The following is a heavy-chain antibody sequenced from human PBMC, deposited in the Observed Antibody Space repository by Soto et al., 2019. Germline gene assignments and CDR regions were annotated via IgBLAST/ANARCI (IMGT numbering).Heavy chain of an antibody. CDR2: IYYSGST. Sequence: PSETLSLTCTVSGGSISSGGYYWSWIRQHPGKGLEWIGYIYYSGSTYYNPSLKSRVTISVDTSKNQFSLKLSSVTAADTAVYYCVALAVAVTSDYYYYYGMYVWGQGTTVTVSS. D-gene: IGHD6-19*01. CDR1: GGSISSGGYY. V-gene: IGHV4-31*03. J-gene: IGHJ6*02. CDR3: VALAVAVTSDYYYYYGMYV.